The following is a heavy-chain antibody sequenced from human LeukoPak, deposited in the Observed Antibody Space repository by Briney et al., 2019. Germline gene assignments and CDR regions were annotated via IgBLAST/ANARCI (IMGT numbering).Heavy chain of an antibody. CDR3: RSICSSTSCQAYSDY. V-gene: IGHV3-30*02. CDR1: GFTFSSYG. CDR2: IRYDGSNK. Sequence: GGSLRLSCTASGFTFSSYGMHWVRQAPGKGLEWVAFIRYDGSNKYYADSVKGRFTISRDNSKNTLYLQMNSLRAEDTAVYYCRSICSSTSCQAYSDYWGQGTLVTVSS. J-gene: IGHJ4*02. D-gene: IGHD2-2*01.